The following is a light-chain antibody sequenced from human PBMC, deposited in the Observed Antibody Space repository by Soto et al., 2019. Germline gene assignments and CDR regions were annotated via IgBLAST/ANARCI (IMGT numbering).Light chain of an antibody. CDR1: SSNIGAGYD. CDR2: GNS. Sequence: QSVLTQPPSVSGAPGQRVTISCTGSSSNIGAGYDVQWYQQLPGTAPKLLMYGNSNRPSGVPDRFSGSKSGTSASLAITGLQAEDEADDYCQSYDSSLTALYVFGIGTKLTVL. V-gene: IGLV1-40*01. J-gene: IGLJ1*01. CDR3: QSYDSSLTALYV.